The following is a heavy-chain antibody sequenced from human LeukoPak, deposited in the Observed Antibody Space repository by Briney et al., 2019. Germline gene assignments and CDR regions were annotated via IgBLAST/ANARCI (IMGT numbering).Heavy chain of an antibody. D-gene: IGHD3-3*01. CDR1: GSSISSGYY. CDR3: ARDLVYYDFWSGYYTLDY. Sequence: KPSETLSLTCPVSGSSISSGYYWGWIRQPPGRGLEWIGSIYHSGSTYYNPSLKSRVTISVDTSKNQFSLKLSSVTAADTAGYYCARDLVYYDFWSGYYTLDYWGQGTLVTVSS. CDR2: IYHSGST. J-gene: IGHJ4*02. V-gene: IGHV4-38-2*02.